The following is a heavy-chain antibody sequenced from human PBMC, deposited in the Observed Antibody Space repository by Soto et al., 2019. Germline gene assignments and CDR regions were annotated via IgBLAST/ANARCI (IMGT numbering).Heavy chain of an antibody. CDR2: INHSGST. CDR1: GGSFCGYY. V-gene: IGHV4-34*01. Sequence: SETLSLTCAVYGGSFCGYYWSWIRQPPGKGLEWIGEINHSGSTNYNPSLKSRVTISVDTSKNQFSLKLSSVTAADTAVYYCARDSPPYCSSTSCYRYYYYGMDVWGQGTKVTSP. D-gene: IGHD2-2*01. J-gene: IGHJ6*02. CDR3: ARDSPPYCSSTSCYRYYYYGMDV.